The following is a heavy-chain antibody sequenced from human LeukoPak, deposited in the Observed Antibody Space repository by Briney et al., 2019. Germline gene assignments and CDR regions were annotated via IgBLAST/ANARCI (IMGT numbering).Heavy chain of an antibody. V-gene: IGHV4-59*01. Sequence: SETLSLTCTVSGGSISSYYWSWIRQPPGKGLEWIGYTYYSGSTNYNPSLKSRVTISVDTSKNQFSLKLSSVTAADTAVYYCARGLLGTMVRGVIAYYFDYWGQGTLVTVSS. CDR3: ARGLLGTMVRGVIAYYFDY. CDR1: GGSISSYY. J-gene: IGHJ4*02. D-gene: IGHD3-10*01. CDR2: TYYSGST.